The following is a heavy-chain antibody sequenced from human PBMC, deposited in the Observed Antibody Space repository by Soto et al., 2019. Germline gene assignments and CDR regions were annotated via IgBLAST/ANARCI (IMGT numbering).Heavy chain of an antibody. CDR1: GFIFGNYM. CDR2: IRDGGEST. CDR3: APHVHCSGGSCHYDAFDI. V-gene: IGHV3-23*01. Sequence: EVQLLESGGGLVQPGESLRLSCAVSGFIFGNYMMTWVRQAPGKGLEWVSTIRDGGESTYYADSVKGRLTISRDNSKNTLYLQMDSLGVEDTAVYYCAPHVHCSGGSCHYDAFDIRGQGTMVTVSS. J-gene: IGHJ3*02. D-gene: IGHD2-15*01.